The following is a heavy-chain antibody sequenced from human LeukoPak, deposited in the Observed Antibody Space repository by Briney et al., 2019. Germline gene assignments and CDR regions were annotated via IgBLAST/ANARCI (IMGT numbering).Heavy chain of an antibody. CDR3: ARASTRITMVRGVLGY. J-gene: IGHJ4*02. D-gene: IGHD3-10*01. Sequence: ASVKVSCKASGCTFTGYYMHWVRQAPGQGLEWMGWINPNSGGTNYAQKFQGRVTMTRDTSISTAYMELSRLRSDDTAVYYCARASTRITMVRGVLGYWGQGTLVTVSS. CDR1: GCTFTGYY. V-gene: IGHV1-2*02. CDR2: INPNSGGT.